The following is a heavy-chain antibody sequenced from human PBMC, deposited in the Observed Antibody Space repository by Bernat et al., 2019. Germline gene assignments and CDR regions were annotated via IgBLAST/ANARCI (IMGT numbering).Heavy chain of an antibody. J-gene: IGHJ4*02. CDR3: AKDRDRLDTAMVDFDY. D-gene: IGHD5-18*01. Sequence: QVQLVESGGGVVQPGRSLRLSCAASGFTFSSYGMHWVRQAPGKGLEWVAVISYDGSNKYYADSVKGRFTISRDNSKNTLYLQMNSLRAEDTAVYYCAKDRDRLDTAMVDFDYWGQGTLITVSS. CDR1: GFTFSSYG. CDR2: ISYDGSNK. V-gene: IGHV3-30*18.